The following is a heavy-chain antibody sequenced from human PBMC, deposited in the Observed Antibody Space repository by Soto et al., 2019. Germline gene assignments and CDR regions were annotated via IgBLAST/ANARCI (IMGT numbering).Heavy chain of an antibody. CDR1: GFTFSSYA. CDR3: ARDVRDGYNYSWYFDL. Sequence: QVQLVESGGGVVQPGRSLRLSCAASGFTFSSYAMHWVRQVPGKGLEWVAVISYDGSNKYYADSVKGRFTISRDNSKNXLYLQMNSLRAEDTAVYYCARDVRDGYNYSWYFDLWGRGTLVTVSS. D-gene: IGHD5-12*01. J-gene: IGHJ2*01. CDR2: ISYDGSNK. V-gene: IGHV3-30-3*01.